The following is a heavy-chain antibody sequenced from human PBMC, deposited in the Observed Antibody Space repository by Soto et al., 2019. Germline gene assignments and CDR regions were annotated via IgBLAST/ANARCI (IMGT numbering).Heavy chain of an antibody. Sequence: QVQLQESSPGLVKPSQTLSLTCTVSGGSISSGDYYWSWIRQPPGKGLEWIGYIYYSGSTYYNPSLKSRVTISVDTSKNQFSLKLSSVTAADTAVYYCARNEDDFWSGYGNNWFDPWGQGTLVTVSS. D-gene: IGHD3-3*01. CDR1: GGSISSGDYY. V-gene: IGHV4-30-4*01. CDR3: ARNEDDFWSGYGNNWFDP. J-gene: IGHJ5*02. CDR2: IYYSGST.